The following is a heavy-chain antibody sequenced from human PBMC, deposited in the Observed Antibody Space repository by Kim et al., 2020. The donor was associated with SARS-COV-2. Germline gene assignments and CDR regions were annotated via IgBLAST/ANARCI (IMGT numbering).Heavy chain of an antibody. Sequence: GGSLRLSCAASGFTFSSYGMHWVRQAPGKGLEWVAVIWYDGSNKYYADSVKGRFTISRDNSKNTLYLQMNSLRAEDTAVYYCARDDEGARAFDYWGQGTLVTVSS. CDR1: GFTFSSYG. J-gene: IGHJ4*02. CDR2: IWYDGSNK. V-gene: IGHV3-33*01. CDR3: ARDDEGARAFDY. D-gene: IGHD1-26*01.